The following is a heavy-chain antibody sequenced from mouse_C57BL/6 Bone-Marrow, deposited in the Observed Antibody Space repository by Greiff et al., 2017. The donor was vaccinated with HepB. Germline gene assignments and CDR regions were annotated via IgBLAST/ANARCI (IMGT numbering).Heavy chain of an antibody. CDR2: INSDGGST. CDR1: EYEFPSHD. D-gene: IGHD2-4*01. Sequence: EVHLVESGGGLVQPGESLKLSCESNEYEFPSHDMSWVRKTPEKRLELVAAINSDGGSTYYPDTMERRFIISRDNAKKTLYLQMSSLRSEDTALYYTRSTMITTRGYYFDYWGQGTTLTVSS. CDR3: RSTMITTRGYYFDY. J-gene: IGHJ2*01. V-gene: IGHV5-2*01.